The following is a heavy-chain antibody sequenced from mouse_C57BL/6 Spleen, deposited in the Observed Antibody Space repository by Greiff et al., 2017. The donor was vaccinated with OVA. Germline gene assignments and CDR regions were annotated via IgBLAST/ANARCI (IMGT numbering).Heavy chain of an antibody. D-gene: IGHD2-10*02. CDR1: GYTFTSYW. V-gene: IGHV1-72*01. J-gene: IGHJ4*01. Sequence: QVQLQQPGAELVKPGASVKLSCKASGYTFTSYWMHWVKQRPGRGLEWIGRIDPNSGGTKYNEKFKSKATLTVDKPSSTADMQLSSLTSEDSAVYYCARGGYGNYDAMDYWGQGTSVTVSS. CDR2: IDPNSGGT. CDR3: ARGGYGNYDAMDY.